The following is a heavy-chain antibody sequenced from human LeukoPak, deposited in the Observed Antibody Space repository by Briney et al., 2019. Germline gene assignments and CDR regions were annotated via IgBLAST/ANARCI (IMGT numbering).Heavy chain of an antibody. D-gene: IGHD6-13*01. CDR1: GGSISSYF. CDR3: ARGYSGSVDPFGY. CDR2: IYDSGST. V-gene: IGHV4-59*08. J-gene: IGHJ4*02. Sequence: PSETLSLTCTVSGGSISSYFWSWIRQPPGKGLVWIGYIYDSGSTNYNPSLKSRVTISDGTSKNQFSLKLSSVTAADTAVYYCARGYSGSVDPFGYWGQGTLVTVSS.